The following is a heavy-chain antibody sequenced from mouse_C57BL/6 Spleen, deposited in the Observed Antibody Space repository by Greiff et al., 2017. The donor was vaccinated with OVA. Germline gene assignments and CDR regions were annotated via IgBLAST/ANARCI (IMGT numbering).Heavy chain of an antibody. J-gene: IGHJ4*01. D-gene: IGHD2-4*01. CDR2: FYPGSGSI. CDR3: ARHEALYDYDGRGGYAMDY. Sequence: VQLQQSGAELVKPGASVKLSCKASGYTFTEYTIHWVKQRSGQGLEWIGWFYPGSGSIKYNENFKDKATLTADKSSSTVYMELSSLTSEYSAIYFCARHEALYDYDGRGGYAMDYWGQGTSVTVSS. CDR1: GYTFTEYT. V-gene: IGHV1-62-2*01.